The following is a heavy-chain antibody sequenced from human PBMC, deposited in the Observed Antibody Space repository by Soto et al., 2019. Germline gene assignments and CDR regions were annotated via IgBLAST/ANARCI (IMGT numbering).Heavy chain of an antibody. CDR2: ISSSSSTI. J-gene: IGHJ4*02. Sequence: EVQLVESGGGLVQPGGSLRLSCAASGFTFSSYSMNWVRQAPGKGLEWVSYISSSSSTIYYADSVKGRFTISRDNAKNSLYLPMHSLGAEDTAVYSGARDAPPDDYWGPGALVTVSS. CDR3: ARDAPPDDY. CDR1: GFTFSSYS. V-gene: IGHV3-48*01.